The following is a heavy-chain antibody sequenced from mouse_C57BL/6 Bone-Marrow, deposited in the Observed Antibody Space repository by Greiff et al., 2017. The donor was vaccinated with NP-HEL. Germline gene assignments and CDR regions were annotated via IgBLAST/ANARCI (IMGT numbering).Heavy chain of an antibody. V-gene: IGHV10-1*01. Sequence: EVHLVESGGGLVQPKGSLKLSCAASGFSFNTYAMNWVRQAPGKGLEWVARIRSKSNNYATYYADSVKDRFTISRDDSESMLYLQMNNLKTEDTAMYYCHYYGTRYFDVWGTGTTVTVSS. CDR1: GFSFNTYA. J-gene: IGHJ1*03. D-gene: IGHD1-1*01. CDR2: IRSKSNNYAT. CDR3: HYYGTRYFDV.